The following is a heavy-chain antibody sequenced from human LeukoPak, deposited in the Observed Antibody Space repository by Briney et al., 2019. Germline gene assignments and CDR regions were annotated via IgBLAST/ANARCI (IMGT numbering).Heavy chain of an antibody. CDR1: GFTFSSYA. CDR3: AGSSRWY. D-gene: IGHD6-13*01. Sequence: GGSLRLSCAASGFTFSSYAMHWVRQAPGKGLEWVAVISYDGSNKYYADSVKGRFTISRDNSKNTLYLQMNSLRAEDTAVYYCAGSSRWYWGQGTLVTVSS. V-gene: IGHV3-30*04. J-gene: IGHJ4*02. CDR2: ISYDGSNK.